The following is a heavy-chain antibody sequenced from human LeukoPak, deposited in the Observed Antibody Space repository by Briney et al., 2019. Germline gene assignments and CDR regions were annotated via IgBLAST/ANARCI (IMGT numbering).Heavy chain of an antibody. CDR3: AKNRIAVAAPDAFDI. V-gene: IGHV3-21*04. CDR1: GFTFSSYS. Sequence: GGSLRLSCAASGFTFSSYSMNWVRQAPGKGLEWVSSISSSSSYIYYADSVKGRFTISRDNAKNSLYLQMNSLRAEDTAVYYCAKNRIAVAAPDAFDIWGQGTMVTVSS. J-gene: IGHJ3*02. CDR2: ISSSSSYI. D-gene: IGHD6-19*01.